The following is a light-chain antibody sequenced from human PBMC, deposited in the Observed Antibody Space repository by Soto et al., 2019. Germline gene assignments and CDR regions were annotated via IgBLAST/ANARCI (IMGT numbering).Light chain of an antibody. CDR2: DVT. J-gene: IGLJ3*02. CDR3: CSYGGYFWV. Sequence: QSALTQPRSVSGSPGQSVTISCTGTSSDVGGYDYVSWFQHHPGKVPKLMIYDVTKRPSGVPDRFSASKSGNTASLTISGLLAEDEADYYCCSYGGYFWVFGGGTQLTVL. V-gene: IGLV2-11*01. CDR1: SSDVGGYDY.